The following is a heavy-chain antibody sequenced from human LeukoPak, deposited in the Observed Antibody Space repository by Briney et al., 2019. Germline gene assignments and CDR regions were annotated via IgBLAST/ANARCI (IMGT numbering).Heavy chain of an antibody. CDR2: IIPILGIA. V-gene: IGHV1-69*04. CDR1: GGTFSSYA. J-gene: IGHJ6*02. D-gene: IGHD1-26*01. Sequence: ASVKVSCKASGGTFSSYAISWVQQAPGQGLEWMGRIIPILGIANYAQKFQGRVTITADKSTSTAYMELSSLRSEDTAVYYCARYSHSDYGMDVWGQGTTVTVSS. CDR3: ARYSHSDYGMDV.